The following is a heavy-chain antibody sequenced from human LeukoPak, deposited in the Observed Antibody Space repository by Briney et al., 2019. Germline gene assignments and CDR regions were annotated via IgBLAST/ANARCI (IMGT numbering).Heavy chain of an antibody. D-gene: IGHD2-8*01. CDR2: ISSSGSTI. J-gene: IGHJ4*02. Sequence: GGSLCLSCADSGFTFSSYEMNWVRQAPGKGLEWVSYISSSGSTIYYADSVKGRFTISRDNAKNSLYLQMNSLRAEDTAVYYCARGGYCTNGVCYSTSPFDYWGGGTLVAVSS. CDR1: GFTFSSYE. V-gene: IGHV3-48*03. CDR3: ARGGYCTNGVCYSTSPFDY.